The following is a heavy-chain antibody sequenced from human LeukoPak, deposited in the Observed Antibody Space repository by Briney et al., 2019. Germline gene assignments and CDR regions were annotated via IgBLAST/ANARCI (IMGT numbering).Heavy chain of an antibody. Sequence: GGSLRPSCAASGFSFTTYWMSWVRQAQGKGREWVANINQDGTEKYYVDSVKGRFTISRDNGKNSLYLQMNSLRVEDTAVYYCAKLAKYFYGAETFYFFEHWGQGTPVTASS. CDR3: AKLAKYFYGAETFYFFEH. J-gene: IGHJ4*02. V-gene: IGHV3-7*01. CDR1: GFSFTTYW. D-gene: IGHD3-10*01. CDR2: INQDGTEK.